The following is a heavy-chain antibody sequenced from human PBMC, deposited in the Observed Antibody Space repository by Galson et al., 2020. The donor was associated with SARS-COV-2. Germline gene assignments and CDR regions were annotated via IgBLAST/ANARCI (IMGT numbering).Heavy chain of an antibody. J-gene: IGHJ6*02. D-gene: IGHD6-19*01. CDR1: GFTFNGYY. Sequence: GESLKISCTASGFTFNGYYLHWVRQAPGLGPEWVGWIEPITGGAKYEEKFQGRVTMTRDTSSRTVYMELTSLRSDDTAMYYCATKGPIALSGSGRYYYYGMDVWGQGTTVTVSS. V-gene: IGHV1-2*02. CDR3: ATKGPIALSGSGRYYYYGMDV. CDR2: IEPITGGA.